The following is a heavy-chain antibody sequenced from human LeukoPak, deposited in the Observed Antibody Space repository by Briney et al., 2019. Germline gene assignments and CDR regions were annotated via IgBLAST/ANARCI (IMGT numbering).Heavy chain of an antibody. V-gene: IGHV1-2*02. J-gene: IGHJ4*02. Sequence: ASVKVSCKASGGTFSSYAISWVRQAPGQGLEWMGWINPNSGGTNYAQKFQGRVTMTRDTSISTAYMELSRLRSDDTAAYYCARGVVLHNFDYWGQGTLVTVSS. CDR1: GGTFSSYA. CDR2: INPNSGGT. D-gene: IGHD3-3*01. CDR3: ARGVVLHNFDY.